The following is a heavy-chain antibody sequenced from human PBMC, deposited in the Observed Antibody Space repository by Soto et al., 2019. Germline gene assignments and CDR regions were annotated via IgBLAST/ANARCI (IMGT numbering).Heavy chain of an antibody. CDR2: IYHSGST. CDR3: ARDGDKDCTNGVCYNDYYYGMDV. CDR1: GGSISSSNW. Sequence: PSETLSLTCAVSGGSISSSNWWSWVRQPPGKGLEWIGEIYHSGSTNYNPSLKSRVTISVDKSKNQFSLKLSSVTAADTAVYYCARDGDKDCTNGVCYNDYYYGMDVWGQGTTVTVS. V-gene: IGHV4-4*02. D-gene: IGHD2-8*01. J-gene: IGHJ6*02.